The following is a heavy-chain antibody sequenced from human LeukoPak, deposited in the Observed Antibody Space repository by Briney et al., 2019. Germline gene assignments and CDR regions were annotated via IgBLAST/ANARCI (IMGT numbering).Heavy chain of an antibody. Sequence: SETLSLTCTVSGGSISSYYWSWIRQPAGKGLEWIGRIYTSGSTNYNPSLKSRVTMSVDTSKNQFSLKLSSVTAADTAAYYCARDLGDGIQLSGAFDIWGQGTMVTVSS. V-gene: IGHV4-4*07. CDR1: GGSISSYY. J-gene: IGHJ3*02. D-gene: IGHD5-18*01. CDR2: IYTSGST. CDR3: ARDLGDGIQLSGAFDI.